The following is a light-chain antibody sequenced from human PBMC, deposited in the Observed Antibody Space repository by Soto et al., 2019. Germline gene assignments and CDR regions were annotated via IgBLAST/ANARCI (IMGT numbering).Light chain of an antibody. CDR1: QSVSSN. CDR2: VAS. J-gene: IGKJ4*01. V-gene: IGKV3-15*01. CDR3: QQYNVWPLT. Sequence: EIVMTQSPATLSVSPGERATLSCRASQSVSSNLAWYQQKPRQTPKLLIYVASTRATGIPARFSCSGSGTEFTLTISILQSEDFAVYYCQQYNVWPLTFGGGTKVEFK.